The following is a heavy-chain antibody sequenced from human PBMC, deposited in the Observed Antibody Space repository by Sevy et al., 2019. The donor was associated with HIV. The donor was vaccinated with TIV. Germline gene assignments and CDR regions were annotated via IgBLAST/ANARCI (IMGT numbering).Heavy chain of an antibody. J-gene: IGHJ4*02. CDR3: ARLGPPGYCSSTSCYIGYFDY. Sequence: ASVKVSCKASGYTFTGYYMHWVRQAPGQGLEWMGRINPNSGGTNYAQKFQGRVTMTRDTSISTAYMELSRLRSDDTAVCYCARLGPPGYCSSTSCYIGYFDYWGQGTLVTVSS. CDR2: INPNSGGT. CDR1: GYTFTGYY. V-gene: IGHV1-2*06. D-gene: IGHD2-2*02.